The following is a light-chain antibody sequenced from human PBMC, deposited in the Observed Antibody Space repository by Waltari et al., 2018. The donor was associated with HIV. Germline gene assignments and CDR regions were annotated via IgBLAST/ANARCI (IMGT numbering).Light chain of an antibody. Sequence: QSALTKPASVYGSPGQSITISCTGPTSDVGGYNYVSWYQQHPGKAPKLMIYEVSNRPSGVSNRFSGSKSGNTASLTISGLQAEDEADYYCSSYTSSSTLYVFGTGTKVTVL. J-gene: IGLJ1*01. V-gene: IGLV2-14*01. CDR3: SSYTSSSTLYV. CDR2: EVS. CDR1: TSDVGGYNY.